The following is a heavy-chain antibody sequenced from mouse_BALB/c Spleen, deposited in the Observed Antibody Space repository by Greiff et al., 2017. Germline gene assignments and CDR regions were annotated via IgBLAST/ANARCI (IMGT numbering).Heavy chain of an antibody. J-gene: IGHJ4*01. Sequence: EVNVVESGGGLVQPGGSRKLSCAASGFTFSSFGMHWVRQAPEKGLEWVAYISSGSSTIYYADTVKGRFTISRDNPKNTLFLQMTSLRSEDTAMYYCARSGTTSTYAMDYWGLGTSVTVSS. D-gene: IGHD1-2*01. CDR2: ISSGSSTI. V-gene: IGHV5-17*02. CDR1: GFTFSSFG. CDR3: ARSGTTSTYAMDY.